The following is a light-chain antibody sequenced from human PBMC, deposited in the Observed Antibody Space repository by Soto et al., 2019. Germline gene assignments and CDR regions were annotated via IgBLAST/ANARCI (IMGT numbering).Light chain of an antibody. CDR1: QSVSSK. V-gene: IGKV3-15*01. Sequence: EIVMTQSPVTLSVSPGERATLSCRASQSVSSKLAWYQQKPGQAPRRLIYGASTRATGIPARFSGSGSGTEFNLSISSLQSEDFAVYYCQKYNHWPQTFGQGTKLEIK. J-gene: IGKJ2*01. CDR3: QKYNHWPQT. CDR2: GAS.